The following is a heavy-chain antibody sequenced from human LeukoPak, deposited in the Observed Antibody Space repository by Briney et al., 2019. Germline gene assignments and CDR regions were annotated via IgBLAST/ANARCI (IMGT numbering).Heavy chain of an antibody. V-gene: IGHV4-30-2*01. CDR2: ISHTGST. Sequence: PSQTLSLTCAVSGGSVSSGGFSWRWIRQPPGKGLECIGSISHTGSTYYNPSLKSRVTISVDSSKNQFSLKLSSVTAADTAVYYRAREGYFYGMDVWGQGTTVTVSS. CDR1: GGSVSSGGFS. CDR3: AREGYFYGMDV. D-gene: IGHD2/OR15-2a*01. J-gene: IGHJ6*02.